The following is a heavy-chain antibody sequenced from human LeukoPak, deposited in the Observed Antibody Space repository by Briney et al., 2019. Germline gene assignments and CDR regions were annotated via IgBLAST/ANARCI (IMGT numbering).Heavy chain of an antibody. CDR3: ARGGNYAPFDY. J-gene: IGHJ4*02. Sequence: PGGSLRLSCVVSGFTFGNEEMNWVRLVQGTGLEWIAYISDTGSRITYGDSVKGRFTISRDNAKNSLYLQMNSLRVEDTAIYYCARGGNYAPFDYWGQGALVAVSS. CDR2: ISDTGSRI. V-gene: IGHV3-48*03. D-gene: IGHD1-26*01. CDR1: GFTFGNEE.